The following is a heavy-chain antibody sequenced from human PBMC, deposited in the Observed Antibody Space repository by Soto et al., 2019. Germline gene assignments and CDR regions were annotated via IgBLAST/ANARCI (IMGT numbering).Heavy chain of an antibody. V-gene: IGHV3-74*01. CDR2: INSDGSST. D-gene: IGHD2-8*01. J-gene: IGHJ6*02. CDR3: AQSNTYYGMDF. CDR1: GFTFSSYW. Sequence: GGSLRLSCAASGFTFSSYWMHWVRQAPGKGLEWVSRINSDGSSTSYADSVKGRFTISRDNAKNTLYLQMNRLRAEDTAVYYCAQSNTYYGMDFWGQGTTVTVSS.